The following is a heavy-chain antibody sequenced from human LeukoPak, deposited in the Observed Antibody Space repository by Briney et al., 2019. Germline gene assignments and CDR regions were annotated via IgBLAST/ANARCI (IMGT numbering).Heavy chain of an antibody. V-gene: IGHV4-39*01. CDR2: IYYSGST. CDR1: GGSISSSSYY. D-gene: IGHD4-11*01. CDR3: VRTTTKFDY. Sequence: SETLSLTCIVSGGSISSSSYYWGGLREPPGKGLEWIGSIYYSGSTYYNPSLKSRVTISVDTSKNQFSLKLSSVTAADTAVYYCVRTTTKFDYWGQGTLVTVSS. J-gene: IGHJ4*02.